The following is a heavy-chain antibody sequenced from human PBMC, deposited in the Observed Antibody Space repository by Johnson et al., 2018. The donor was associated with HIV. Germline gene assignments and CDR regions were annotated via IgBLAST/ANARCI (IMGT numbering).Heavy chain of an antibody. J-gene: IGHJ3*02. CDR2: ISSGSHSI. CDR3: ARARWYLGGGSCCAFDI. D-gene: IGHD2-15*01. V-gene: IGHV3-48*04. Sequence: VRQAPGKGLEWVSFISSGSHSIYYADSVKGRFTVSRDNSKNSLYLQMNSLRAEDTAVYYCARARWYLGGGSCCAFDIWGQGTMVTVSS.